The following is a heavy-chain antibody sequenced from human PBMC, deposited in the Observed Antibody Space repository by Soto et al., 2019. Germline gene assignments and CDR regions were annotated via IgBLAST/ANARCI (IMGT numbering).Heavy chain of an antibody. J-gene: IGHJ6*02. V-gene: IGHV3-30*18. CDR1: GFTFSSYG. CDR2: ISYDGSNK. CDR3: VKERQWLVPYYYYGMDV. D-gene: IGHD6-19*01. Sequence: QVQLVESGGGVVQPGRSLRLSCAASGFTFSSYGMHWVRQAPGKGLEWVAVISYDGSNKYYADSVKGRFTISRDNSKNTLYLQMNSLRAEDTAVYYCVKERQWLVPYYYYGMDVWGQGTTVTVSS.